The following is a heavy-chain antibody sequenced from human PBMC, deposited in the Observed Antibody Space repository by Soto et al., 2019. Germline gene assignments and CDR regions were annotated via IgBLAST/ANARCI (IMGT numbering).Heavy chain of an antibody. CDR2: ISGSGGST. CDR1: GFTFSSYA. J-gene: IGHJ4*02. CDR3: AKDRQWLVLGYFDY. D-gene: IGHD6-19*01. Sequence: PGGSLRLSCAASGFTFSSYAMSWVRQAPGKGLEWVSAISGSGGSTYYADSVKGRFTISRDNSKNTLYPQMNSLRAEDTAVYYCAKDRQWLVLGYFDYWGQGTLVTVSS. V-gene: IGHV3-23*01.